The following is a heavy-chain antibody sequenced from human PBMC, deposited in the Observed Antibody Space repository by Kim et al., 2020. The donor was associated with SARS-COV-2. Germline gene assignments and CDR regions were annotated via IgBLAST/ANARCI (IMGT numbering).Heavy chain of an antibody. CDR3: AGFRWHRLTY. D-gene: IGHD2-15*01. J-gene: IGHJ4*02. CDR2: INHSGST. Sequence: SETLSLTCAVYGGSFSGYYWSWIRQPPGKGLEWIGEINHSGSTNYNPSLKSRVTISVDTSKNQFSLKLSSVTAADTAVYYCAGFRWHRLTYWGQGTLVTVSS. CDR1: GGSFSGYY. V-gene: IGHV4-34*01.